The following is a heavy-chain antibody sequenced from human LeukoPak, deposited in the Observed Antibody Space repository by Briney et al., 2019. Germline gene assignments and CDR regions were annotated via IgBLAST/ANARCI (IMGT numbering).Heavy chain of an antibody. CDR1: GGSISTYY. CDR3: ARSDRDLRYFDL. V-gene: IGHV4-59*01. Sequence: SETLSLTCTVSGGSISTYYWSWIRQPPGKGLEWIGYVYYSGTTNYKYKSSLKSRVTISVDTSKNQFSLRLSSVTAADTAVDYCARSDRDLRYFDLWGRGTLVTVSS. J-gene: IGHJ2*01. CDR2: VYYSGTT.